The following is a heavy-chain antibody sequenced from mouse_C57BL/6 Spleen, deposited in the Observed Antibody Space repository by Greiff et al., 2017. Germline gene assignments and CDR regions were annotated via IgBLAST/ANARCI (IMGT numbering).Heavy chain of an antibody. V-gene: IGHV1-64*01. CDR3: ARADLLQLGQDFDV. Sequence: VQLQQPGAELVKPGASVKLSCKASGYTFTSYWMHWVKQRPGQGLEWIGMIHPNSGSTNYNEKFKSKATLTVDKSSSTAYMQLSSLTSEDAAVYYYARADLLQLGQDFDVWGPGTTVTVSS. CDR1: GYTFTSYW. D-gene: IGHD4-1*02. J-gene: IGHJ1*01. CDR2: IHPNSGST.